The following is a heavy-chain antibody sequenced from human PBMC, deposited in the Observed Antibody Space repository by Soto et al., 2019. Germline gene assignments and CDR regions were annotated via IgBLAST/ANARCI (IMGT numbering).Heavy chain of an antibody. D-gene: IGHD3-9*01. CDR2: IVVGSGNT. J-gene: IGHJ6*02. CDR1: GFTFTSSA. CDR3: AAGGYDILTGSGYCHGMDV. V-gene: IGHV1-58*01. Sequence: SVKVSCKASGFTFTSSAVQWVRQARGQRLEWIGWIVVGSGNTNYAQKFQERVTITRDMSTSTAYMELSSLRSEDTAVYYCAAGGYDILTGSGYCHGMDVWGQGTTVTVSS.